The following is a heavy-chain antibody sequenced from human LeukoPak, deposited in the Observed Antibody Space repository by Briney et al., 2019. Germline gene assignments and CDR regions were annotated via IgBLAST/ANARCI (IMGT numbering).Heavy chain of an antibody. CDR1: GFTFSSYS. Sequence: GGSLRLSCAASGFTFSSYSMNWVRQAPGKGLEWVSSISSSSSYIYYADSVKGRFAISRDNAKNSLYLQMNSLRAEDTAVYYCARDSYYYDSSGYPGYWGQGTLVTVSS. J-gene: IGHJ4*02. CDR3: ARDSYYYDSSGYPGY. V-gene: IGHV3-21*01. D-gene: IGHD3-22*01. CDR2: ISSSSSYI.